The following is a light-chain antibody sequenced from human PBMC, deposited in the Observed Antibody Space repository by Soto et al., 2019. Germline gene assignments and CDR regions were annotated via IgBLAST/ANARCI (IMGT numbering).Light chain of an antibody. Sequence: EIVMTQSPATLSVSPGERVTLSCRASQSISRNLAWYHQKPGRAPRLPIFGASTTASGVPGRFSGSGSGTEFTLTISSLQSEDFAVYYCQQYNDWPPMYTFGQGTKLEIK. CDR2: GAS. V-gene: IGKV3-15*01. J-gene: IGKJ2*01. CDR3: QQYNDWPPMYT. CDR1: QSISRN.